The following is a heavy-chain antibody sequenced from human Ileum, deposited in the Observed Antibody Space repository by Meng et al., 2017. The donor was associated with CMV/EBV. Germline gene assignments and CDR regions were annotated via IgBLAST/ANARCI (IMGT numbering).Heavy chain of an antibody. CDR1: GYTFTSYG. V-gene: IGHV1-18*01. J-gene: IGHJ4*02. CDR3: ARDPDYVWGSYQAVDY. Sequence: SGYTFTSYGISWVRQATGQGLEWMGWISAYNGNTNYAQKLQGRVTMTTDTSTSTAYMELRSLRSDDTAVYYCARDPDYVWGSYQAVDYWGQGTLVTVSS. CDR2: ISAYNGNT. D-gene: IGHD3-16*02.